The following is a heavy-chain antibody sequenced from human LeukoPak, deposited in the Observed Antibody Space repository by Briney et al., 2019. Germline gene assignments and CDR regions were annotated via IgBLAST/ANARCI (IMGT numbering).Heavy chain of an antibody. CDR1: GGSISSYY. V-gene: IGHV4-4*09. J-gene: IGHJ5*02. Sequence: SETLSLTCTVSGGSISSYYWSWIRQPPGKGLEWIGYIYTSGSTNYNPPLKSPVTISVDTPKNQFSLKLSSVTAADTAVYYCARRYCSSTSCSNGNWFDPWGQGTLVTVSS. D-gene: IGHD2-2*01. CDR2: IYTSGST. CDR3: ARRYCSSTSCSNGNWFDP.